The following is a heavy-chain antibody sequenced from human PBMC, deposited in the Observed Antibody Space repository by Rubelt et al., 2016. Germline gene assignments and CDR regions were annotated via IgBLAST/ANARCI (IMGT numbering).Heavy chain of an antibody. CDR2: ISYDGSNK. D-gene: IGHD3-16*01. CDR1: SYA. CDR3: ARVTAGSRDYDPNSYNYGDS. V-gene: IGHV3-30-3*01. J-gene: IGHJ4*02. Sequence: SYAMHWVRQAPGKGLEWVAVISYDGSNKHYADSVKGRFTISRDNSNNPRYLQMNRLRVAATAVYFCARVTAGSRDYDPNSYNYGDSWGQGTLVTVSS.